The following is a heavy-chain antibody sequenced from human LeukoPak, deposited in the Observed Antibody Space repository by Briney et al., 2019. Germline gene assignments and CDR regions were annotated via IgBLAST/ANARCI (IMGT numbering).Heavy chain of an antibody. CDR2: ISSISSYI. CDR1: GFTFSSYS. J-gene: IGHJ4*02. V-gene: IGHV3-21*01. Sequence: PGGALRLSCAASGFTFSSYSMNWVRQAPGKGVEWVSSISSISSYIYYPDSLKGRFTISTDHAKNSLYPQMNSLKAWNTAVYYCARDPVVLMVYAADYWGQGTLVTVSS. CDR3: ARDPVVLMVYAADY. D-gene: IGHD2-8*01.